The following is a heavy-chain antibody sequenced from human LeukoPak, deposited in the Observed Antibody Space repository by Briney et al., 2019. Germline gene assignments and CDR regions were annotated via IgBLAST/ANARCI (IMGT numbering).Heavy chain of an antibody. V-gene: IGHV4-34*01. J-gene: IGHJ4*02. D-gene: IGHD5-24*01. CDR3: ARVDGDGYNIPDY. CDR2: INHSGNT. CDR1: GFTLSSYS. Sequence: GSLRLSCEVSGFTLSSYSMNWVRQPPGKGLEWIGEINHSGNTNYNPSLKSRVTISVDTSKNQFSLKLSSVTAADTAVYYCARVDGDGYNIPDYWSQGTLVTVSS.